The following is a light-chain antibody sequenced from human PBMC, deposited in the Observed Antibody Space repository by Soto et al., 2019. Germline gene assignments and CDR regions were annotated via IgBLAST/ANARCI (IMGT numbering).Light chain of an antibody. CDR1: QSIRNY. V-gene: IGKV1-39*01. CDR2: AAS. CDR3: PPGFRAPPT. J-gene: IGKJ4*01. Sequence: DIQMTQSPSSLSASVGDRVTITCRASQSIRNYLNWYQQKPGKAPKFLISAASSLQSGVPSRFSGSGSGTDFTLPNNKLETGDFATYFCPPGFRAPPTFGAGTTVEIK.